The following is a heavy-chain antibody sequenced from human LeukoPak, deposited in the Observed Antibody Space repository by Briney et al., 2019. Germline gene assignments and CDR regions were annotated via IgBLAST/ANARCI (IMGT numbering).Heavy chain of an antibody. CDR2: IYHSGST. Sequence: PSQTLSLTCAVSGGSLSSGGYYWSWIRQPPGKGLEWIGYIYHSGSTYYHPSLKSRVTISVDRSKNQFSLKLSSVTAADTAVYYCARGSVRGVKYYYYGMDVWGQGTTVTVSS. V-gene: IGHV4-30-2*01. CDR1: GGSLSSGGYY. CDR3: ARGSVRGVKYYYYGMDV. D-gene: IGHD3-3*01. J-gene: IGHJ6*02.